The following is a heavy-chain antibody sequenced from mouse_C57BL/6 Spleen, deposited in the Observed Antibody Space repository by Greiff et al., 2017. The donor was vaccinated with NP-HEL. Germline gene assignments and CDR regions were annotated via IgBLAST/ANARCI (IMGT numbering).Heavy chain of an antibody. V-gene: IGHV7-3*01. CDR3: ARYFAGYEGFAY. J-gene: IGHJ3*01. CDR1: GFTFTDYY. CDR2: IRNKANGYTT. D-gene: IGHD2-2*01. Sequence: EVKVVESGGGLVQPGGSLSLSCAASGFTFTDYYMSWVRQPPGKALEWLGFIRNKANGYTTEYSASVKGRFTISRDNSKSILYLQMNALRAEDSATYYCARYFAGYEGFAYWGQGTLVTVSA.